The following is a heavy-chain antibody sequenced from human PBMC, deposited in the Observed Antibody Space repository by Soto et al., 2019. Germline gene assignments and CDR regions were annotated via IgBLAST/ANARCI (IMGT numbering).Heavy chain of an antibody. D-gene: IGHD6-13*01. Sequence: GESLKISCKGSGYSFTSYWMSWVREMPGKGLGWMGRIDPSDSYTNYSPSFQGHVTISADTSISTAYLQWSSLKASDTAKYDCATHVIAAAGTFPKYDYYGMDLWGQGTTVTVSS. V-gene: IGHV5-10-1*01. CDR1: GYSFTSYW. J-gene: IGHJ6*02. CDR3: ATHVIAAAGTFPKYDYYGMDL. CDR2: IDPSDSYT.